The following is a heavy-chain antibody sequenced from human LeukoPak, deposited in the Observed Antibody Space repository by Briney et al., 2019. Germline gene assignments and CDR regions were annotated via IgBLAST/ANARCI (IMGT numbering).Heavy chain of an antibody. V-gene: IGHV6-1*01. CDR1: GDSVSSNSAA. Sequence: SQTLSLTCAISGDSVSSNSAAWNWIRQSPSRGLEWLGRTYYRSKWYNDYAVSVKSRITINPDTSKNQFSLQLNSVTPEDTAVYYCASESSSWVLGPLGMDVWGQGTTVTVSS. CDR3: ASESSSWVLGPLGMDV. CDR2: TYYRSKWYN. J-gene: IGHJ6*02. D-gene: IGHD6-13*01.